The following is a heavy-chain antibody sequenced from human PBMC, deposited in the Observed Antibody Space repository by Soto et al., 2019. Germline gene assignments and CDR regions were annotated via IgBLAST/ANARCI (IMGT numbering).Heavy chain of an antibody. CDR1: GFTFSGSA. CDR3: TRQMSDYYDSSGYYYGWYFAL. V-gene: IGHV3-73*01. CDR2: IRSKANSYAT. D-gene: IGHD3-22*01. J-gene: IGHJ2*01. Sequence: GGSLRLSCAASGFTFSGSAMHWVRQASGKGLEWVGRIRSKANSYATAYAASVKGRFTISRDDSKNTAYLQMNSLKTEDTAVYYCTRQMSDYYDSSGYYYGWYFALWGRGTLVTVSS.